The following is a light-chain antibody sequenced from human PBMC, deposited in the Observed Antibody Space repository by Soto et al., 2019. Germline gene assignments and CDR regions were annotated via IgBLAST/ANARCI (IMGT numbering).Light chain of an antibody. Sequence: EIVMTQSPATLSVFPGERATLSCRASQSISTNLAWYQQKPGRAPRLLIYGASARATDIPARFSGSGSGTEFTLTISSLQSEDFAVYYCHQYNNWPPYTFGQGTKLEIK. CDR3: HQYNNWPPYT. CDR1: QSISTN. J-gene: IGKJ2*01. CDR2: GAS. V-gene: IGKV3-15*01.